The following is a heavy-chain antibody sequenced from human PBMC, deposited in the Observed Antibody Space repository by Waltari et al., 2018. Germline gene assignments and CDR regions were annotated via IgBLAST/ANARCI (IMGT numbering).Heavy chain of an antibody. Sequence: EVQLVESGGGLVQPGGSMRLSCAASGVTFSSYSMTWVRQAPGKGLEWVSYISSSSSTIYYADSVKGRFTISRDNAKNSLYLQMNSLRAEDTAVYYCARDYKPATFDYWGQGTLVTVSS. D-gene: IGHD3-10*01. CDR3: ARDYKPATFDY. CDR1: GVTFSSYS. V-gene: IGHV3-48*04. J-gene: IGHJ4*02. CDR2: ISSSSSTI.